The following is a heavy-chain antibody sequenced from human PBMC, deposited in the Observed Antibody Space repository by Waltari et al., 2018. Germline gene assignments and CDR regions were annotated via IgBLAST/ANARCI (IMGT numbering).Heavy chain of an antibody. J-gene: IGHJ4*02. CDR3: ARDPSTTYYCDC. D-gene: IGHD2-2*01. CDR2: IDPKSGGT. V-gene: IGHV1-2*02. CDR1: GYTFTAYY. Sequence: QEQLVQSGAEVKEPGASVKVSCKASGYTFTAYYLNWVRQAPGQGLEWMGWIDPKSGGTKYAQKFQGRVTMTRDTSINTVYMELSSLRSDDTAVYYCARDPSTTYYCDCWGQGTLVTVSS.